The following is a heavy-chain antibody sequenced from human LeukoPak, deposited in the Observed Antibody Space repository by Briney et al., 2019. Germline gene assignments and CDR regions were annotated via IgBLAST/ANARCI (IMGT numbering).Heavy chain of an antibody. Sequence: GGSLRLSCVASGFTFSSYAMSWVRQAPGKGLEWVSSITSSGAATYYADSVKGRFTISRDNSDNTLYLQMNSLRAEDTAVYYCAKDRPNYYGSNGHYYKLNGDCWGQGTLVTVSS. CDR2: ITSSGAAT. J-gene: IGHJ4*02. CDR1: GFTFSSYA. D-gene: IGHD3-22*01. CDR3: AKDRPNYYGSNGHYYKLNGDC. V-gene: IGHV3-23*01.